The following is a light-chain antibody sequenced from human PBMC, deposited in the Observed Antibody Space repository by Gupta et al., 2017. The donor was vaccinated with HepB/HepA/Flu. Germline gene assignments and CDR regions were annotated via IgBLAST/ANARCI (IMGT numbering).Light chain of an antibody. V-gene: IGKV1-39*01. CDR3: QQWDTLIIT. CDR1: QRISNY. J-gene: IGKJ3*01. CDR2: AAS. Sequence: DIQMTQSPSSLSASVGDRVTISFRASQRISNYLNWYQQKPGKAPKLLIYAASSLKSGVPSRFSGSGSGTDFTLTISSLQPEDFATYYCQQWDTLIITFGHGTKVDIK.